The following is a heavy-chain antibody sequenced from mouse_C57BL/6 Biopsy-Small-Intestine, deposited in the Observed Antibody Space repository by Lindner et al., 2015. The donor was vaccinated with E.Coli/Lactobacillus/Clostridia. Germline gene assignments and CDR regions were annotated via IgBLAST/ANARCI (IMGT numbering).Heavy chain of an antibody. CDR2: INPNTGGT. CDR1: GYTSTGYY. CDR3: ARGRNYYDDSAYVVS. D-gene: IGHD1-1*02. J-gene: IGHJ4*01. V-gene: IGHV1-22*01. Sequence: SVKVSCKASGYTSTGYYIHWVRQAPGQGLEWMGWINPNTGGTNYAQKFQGRVTMTRNTSISTAYMELSSLRSDDAAVYYCARGRNYYDDSAYVVSWGQGTLVTVSS.